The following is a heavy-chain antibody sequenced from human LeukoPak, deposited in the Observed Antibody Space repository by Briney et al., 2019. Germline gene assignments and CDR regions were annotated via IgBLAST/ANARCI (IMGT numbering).Heavy chain of an antibody. V-gene: IGHV3-33*06. J-gene: IGHJ4*02. CDR3: AKDAERGFDYSNSLEK. CDR1: RFLFSHFG. Sequence: GGSLRLSCAASRFLFSHFGMHWVRQAPGKGLEWVAVDFSDGSNRYYADSVKGRFTVSRDNSQNMVYLQMNSLRPDDTAVYYCAKDAERGFDYSNSLEKWGQGTLVTVSS. D-gene: IGHD4-11*01. CDR2: DFSDGSNR.